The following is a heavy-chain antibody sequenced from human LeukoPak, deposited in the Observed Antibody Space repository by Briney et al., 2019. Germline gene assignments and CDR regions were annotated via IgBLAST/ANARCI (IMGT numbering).Heavy chain of an antibody. J-gene: IGHJ4*02. D-gene: IGHD3-16*01. CDR2: ISGSGGST. CDR1: GFTFSSYA. CDR3: ARALIAPFFDY. Sequence: GGSLRLSCAASGFTFSSYAMSWVRQAPGKGLEWVSAISGSGGSTYYADSVKGRFTISRDNSKNTLYLQMNSLGAEDTAVYYCARALIAPFFDYWGQGTLVTVSS. V-gene: IGHV3-23*01.